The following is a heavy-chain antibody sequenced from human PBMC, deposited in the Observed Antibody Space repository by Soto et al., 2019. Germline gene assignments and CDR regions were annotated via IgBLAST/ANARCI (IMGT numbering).Heavy chain of an antibody. V-gene: IGHV3-13*01. Sequence: GGSLRLSCAASGFTFSSNAVHWVRQPTGKGLEWVSVIGSAGDTYYPGSVKGRFTISRENAKNSLYLQMNSLRAEDTAVYYCARGYLGSFDYWGQGTLVTVSS. D-gene: IGHD7-27*01. CDR1: GFTFSSNA. CDR3: ARGYLGSFDY. CDR2: IGSAGDT. J-gene: IGHJ4*02.